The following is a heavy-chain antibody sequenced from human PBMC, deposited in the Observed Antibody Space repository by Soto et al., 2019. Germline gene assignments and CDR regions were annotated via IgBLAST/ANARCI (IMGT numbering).Heavy chain of an antibody. CDR3: ANVSVCSVDPNSGLAEAY. J-gene: IGHJ4*02. D-gene: IGHD3-10*01. CDR2: VSSDGNRN. Sequence: QVQLVESGGGVAQPGTSLTLSCAASGFTFSAYGMHWVREAPGKGLEWVAVVSSDGNRNLYAGSVRGRFTISRDNYKNTLNIQMNSQSSDDSAVYYCANVSVCSVDPNSGLAEAYWGQGARVTVSS. CDR1: GFTFSAYG. V-gene: IGHV3-30*18.